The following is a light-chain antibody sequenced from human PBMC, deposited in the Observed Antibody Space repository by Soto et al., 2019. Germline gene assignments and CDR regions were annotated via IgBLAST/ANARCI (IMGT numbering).Light chain of an antibody. Sequence: DTQMSQCPFPLCASVGDRVTMTCPASESVRGWVAWYQQKPGKAPKLLIYDASSLESGVPSRFRGSGSGTDFTLTISSLQPDDFATYYCQQYSSYGYTFGQGTKLEV. J-gene: IGKJ2*01. CDR3: QQYSSYGYT. CDR2: DAS. V-gene: IGKV1-5*01. CDR1: ESVRGW.